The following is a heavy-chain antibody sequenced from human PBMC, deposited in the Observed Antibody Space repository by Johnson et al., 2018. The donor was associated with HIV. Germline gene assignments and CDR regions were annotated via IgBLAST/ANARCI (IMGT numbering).Heavy chain of an antibody. CDR2: ISYDESNK. J-gene: IGHJ3*02. CDR3: ATVWRNEGRHAFDI. D-gene: IGHD1-1*01. CDR1: GFTFSSYA. V-gene: IGHV3-30-3*01. Sequence: QVQLVESGGGVVQPGRSLRLSCAASGFTFSSYAMHWVRQAPGKGLEWVAVISYDESNKHYADSVKGRFTISRDNAKNSLYLQMNSLRAEDTAVYFCATVWRNEGRHAFDIWGQGTMVTVSS.